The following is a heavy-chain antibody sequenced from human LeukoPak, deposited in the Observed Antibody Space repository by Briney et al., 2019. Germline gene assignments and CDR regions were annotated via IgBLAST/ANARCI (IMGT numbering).Heavy chain of an antibody. V-gene: IGHV3-23*01. CDR2: ISGSGGST. Sequence: GGSLRLSCAASGFTFSGYAMSWVRQAPGKGLEWVSAISGSGGSTYYADSVKGRFTISRDNSKNTLYLQMNSLRAEDTAVYYCAKSHPPKVGATVLDDYWGQGTLVTVSS. CDR1: GFTFSGYA. D-gene: IGHD1-26*01. CDR3: AKSHPPKVGATVLDDY. J-gene: IGHJ4*02.